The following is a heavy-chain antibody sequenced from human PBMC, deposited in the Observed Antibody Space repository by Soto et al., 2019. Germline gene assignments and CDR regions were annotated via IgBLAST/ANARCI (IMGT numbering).Heavy chain of an antibody. CDR2: ISPYNGDT. J-gene: IGHJ5*02. Sequence: QVQLVQSGAEVKKPGASVRVSCETSGYTFTRYGITWVRQAPGQGLEWMGWISPYNGDTNYAQKVQGRVTMAADTSKSTAYIELRSLRSDDTAVYYCARGGASAAARVLNWFDPWGQGTLVTVSS. D-gene: IGHD2-2*01. V-gene: IGHV1-18*01. CDR1: GYTFTRYG. CDR3: ARGGASAAARVLNWFDP.